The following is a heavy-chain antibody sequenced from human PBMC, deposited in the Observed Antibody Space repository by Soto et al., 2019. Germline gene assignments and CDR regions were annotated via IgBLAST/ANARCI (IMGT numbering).Heavy chain of an antibody. CDR2: ISAYNGNT. CDR1: GYTFPSYG. V-gene: IGHV1-18*01. Sequence: QVQLVQSGAEVKKPGASVKVSCKASGYTFPSYGISWVRQAPGQGLEWMGWISAYNGNTNYAQKLQGRVTMTTDTATSTAYMELRSLRSDDTAVYYCANLGYCSSTSCLRNWFDPWGQGTLVTVSS. CDR3: ANLGYCSSTSCLRNWFDP. J-gene: IGHJ5*02. D-gene: IGHD2-2*01.